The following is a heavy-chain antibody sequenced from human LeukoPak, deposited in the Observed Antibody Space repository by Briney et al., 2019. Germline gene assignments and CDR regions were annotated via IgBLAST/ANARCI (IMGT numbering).Heavy chain of an antibody. CDR1: GYTFTSYD. D-gene: IGHD6-13*01. CDR2: MNPNSGNT. CDR3: AREAAGKNFDY. V-gene: IGHV1-8*01. Sequence: ASVTVSCKASGYTFTSYDINWVRQATGQGLEWMGWMNPNSGNTGYAQKFQGRVTMTRNTSISTAYMELSSPRSEDTAVYYCAREAAGKNFDYWGQGTLVTVSS. J-gene: IGHJ4*02.